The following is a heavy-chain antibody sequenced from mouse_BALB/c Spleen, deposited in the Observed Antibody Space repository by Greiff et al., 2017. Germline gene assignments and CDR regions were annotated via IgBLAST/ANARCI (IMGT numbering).Heavy chain of an antibody. J-gene: IGHJ4*01. CDR2: IDPETGGT. CDR1: GYTFTDYE. D-gene: IGHD2-14*01. CDR3: TRLDYYRYDGYAMDY. V-gene: IGHV1-15*01. Sequence: QVQLQQSGAELVRPGASVTLSCKASGYTFTDYEMHWVKQTPVHGLEWIGAIDPETGGTAYNQKFKGKATLTADKSSSTAYMELRSLTSEDSAVYYCTRLDYYRYDGYAMDYWGQGTSVTVSS.